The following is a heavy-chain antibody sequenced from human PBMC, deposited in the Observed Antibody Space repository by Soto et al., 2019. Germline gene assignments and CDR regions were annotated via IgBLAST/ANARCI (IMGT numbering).Heavy chain of an antibody. J-gene: IGHJ6*02. Sequence: QVQLVQSGAEVKKPGASVKVSCKASGYTFTSYDINWVRQATGQGLEWMGWMNPNSGNTGYAQKFQGRVTMTRNTSISTAYMELSSLRSEDTAVYYCARVKQSDYYYGMDVWGQGITVTVSS. D-gene: IGHD4-4*01. CDR1: GYTFTSYD. CDR3: ARVKQSDYYYGMDV. CDR2: MNPNSGNT. V-gene: IGHV1-8*01.